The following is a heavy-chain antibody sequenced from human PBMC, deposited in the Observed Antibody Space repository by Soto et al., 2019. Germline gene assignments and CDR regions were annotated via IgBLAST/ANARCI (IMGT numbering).Heavy chain of an antibody. D-gene: IGHD4-17*01. Sequence: QVQLQESGPGLVKPSQTLSLTCTVSGGSISSGDYYWSWIRQPPGKGLEWIGYIYYSGSTYYNPSLKSRVTISVDTSKSRFSRKLSSVTAADTAVYYCARGLDYGGNAPLDYWGQGTLVTVSS. V-gene: IGHV4-30-4*01. CDR1: GGSISSGDYY. J-gene: IGHJ4*02. CDR2: IYYSGST. CDR3: ARGLDYGGNAPLDY.